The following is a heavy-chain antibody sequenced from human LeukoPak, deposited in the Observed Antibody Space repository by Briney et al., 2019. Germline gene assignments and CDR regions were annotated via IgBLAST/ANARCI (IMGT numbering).Heavy chain of an antibody. J-gene: IGHJ4*02. CDR3: ARRVPYFDY. V-gene: IGHV3-21*01. CDR1: GFTFSDYS. CDR2: ISGSSSYI. D-gene: IGHD4/OR15-4a*01. Sequence: PGVSLRLSCAASGFTFSDYSMTWVRQGPGKGLEWVSSISGSSSYIYYADSLKGRFTISRDNAKNSLFLQMNSLRAEDTAVYYCARRVPYFDYWGQGALVTVSS.